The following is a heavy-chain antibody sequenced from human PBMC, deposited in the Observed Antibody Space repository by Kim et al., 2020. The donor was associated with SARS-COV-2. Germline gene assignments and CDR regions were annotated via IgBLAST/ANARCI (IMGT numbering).Heavy chain of an antibody. Sequence: GGSLRLSCAASGFTFSNAWMSWVRQAPGKGLEWVGRIKSKTDGGTTDYAAPVKGRFTISRDDSKNTLYLQMNSLKTEDTAVYYCTSRTDHHCSSTSCYVDYWGQGTLVTVSS. V-gene: IGHV3-15*01. J-gene: IGHJ4*02. CDR2: IKSKTDGGTT. CDR1: GFTFSNAW. CDR3: TSRTDHHCSSTSCYVDY. D-gene: IGHD2-2*01.